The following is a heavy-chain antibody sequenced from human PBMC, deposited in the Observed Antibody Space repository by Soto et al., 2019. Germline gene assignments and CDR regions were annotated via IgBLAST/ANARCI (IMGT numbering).Heavy chain of an antibody. Sequence: EVQLVESGGGLVKPGGSLRLSCAASGFTFSSYSMHWVRQAPGKGLEWVSSMSNSSSYIYYADSVKGRFTISRDNAKNSRYRQMNRLRAEDTAVYYCASWVWGYSDWLGVNAFDIWGQGKRVTVS. V-gene: IGHV3-21*01. CDR1: GFTFSSYS. CDR2: MSNSSSYI. J-gene: IGHJ3*02. D-gene: IGHD3-9*01. CDR3: ASWVWGYSDWLGVNAFDI.